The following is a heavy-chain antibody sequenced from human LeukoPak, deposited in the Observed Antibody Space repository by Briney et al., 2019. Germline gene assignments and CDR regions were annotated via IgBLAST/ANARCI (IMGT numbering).Heavy chain of an antibody. D-gene: IGHD6-6*01. V-gene: IGHV4-59*01. CDR3: AREHARYYFDY. J-gene: IGHJ4*02. CDR2: IYYSGST. CDR1: GGSISSYY. Sequence: SETLSLTCTVSGGSISSYYWSWIRQPPGKGLEWIGYIYYSGSTNYNPSLKSRVTISVDTSKNQFSLKLSSVTAVDTAVYYCAREHARYYFDYWGQGTLVTVSS.